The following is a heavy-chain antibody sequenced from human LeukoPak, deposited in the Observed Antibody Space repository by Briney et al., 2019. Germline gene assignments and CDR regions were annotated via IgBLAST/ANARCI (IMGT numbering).Heavy chain of an antibody. CDR3: ARDVNYAFDY. V-gene: IGHV1-18*01. CDR2: ISETSGNT. Sequence: ASVTVSRKPSGYRFTRNGLSWVRQPAGQGLEWMAWISETSGNTNYPPNFQDRVTLTTNNAKTTAHPELRHLKSRDPAVLFLARDVNYAFDYWGQGTLVTVSS. J-gene: IGHJ4*02. CDR1: GYRFTRNG. D-gene: IGHD3-16*01.